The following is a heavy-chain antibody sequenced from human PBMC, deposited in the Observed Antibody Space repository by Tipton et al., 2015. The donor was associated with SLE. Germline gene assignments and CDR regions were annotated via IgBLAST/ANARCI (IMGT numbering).Heavy chain of an antibody. CDR3: ARFSLAAAGTWFDP. J-gene: IGHJ5*02. Sequence: TLSLTYAVYGGSFSGYYWSWIRQPPGKGLEWIGYIYYSGSTNYNPSLKSRVTISVDTSKNQFSLKLSSVTAADTAVYYCARFSLAAAGTWFDPWGQGTLVTVSS. CDR2: IYYSGST. CDR1: GGSFSGYY. D-gene: IGHD6-13*01. V-gene: IGHV4-59*08.